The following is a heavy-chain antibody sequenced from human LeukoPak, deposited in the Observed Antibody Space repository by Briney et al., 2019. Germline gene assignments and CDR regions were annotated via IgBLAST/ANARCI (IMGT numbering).Heavy chain of an antibody. CDR2: IIPIFGTA. J-gene: IGHJ6*03. CDR1: GGTFISYA. V-gene: IGHV1-69*05. CDR3: ANSEIVVVPAAIRGYYYYMDV. D-gene: IGHD2-2*02. Sequence: ASVTVSFTASGGTFISYAISWVRQAPGQGLEWMGGIIPIFGTANYAQKFQGRVTITTDESTSTAYMELSSLRSEDTAVYYCANSEIVVVPAAIRGYYYYMDVWGKGTTVTVSS.